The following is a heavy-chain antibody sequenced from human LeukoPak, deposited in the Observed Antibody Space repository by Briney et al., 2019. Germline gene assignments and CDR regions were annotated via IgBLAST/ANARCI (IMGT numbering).Heavy chain of an antibody. CDR1: GFAFNTYT. Sequence: GRSLRLSCAASGFAFNTYTMHWVRQVPGKGPEWVSVTSHDETHKYYAEAVGGRFTISRDNSKNMLYLQMDSLRADDSAIYYCAVDLAHGVPDYFDYWGQGTLVTVSS. D-gene: IGHD2-8*01. J-gene: IGHJ4*02. CDR2: TSHDETHK. V-gene: IGHV3-30*04. CDR3: AVDLAHGVPDYFDY.